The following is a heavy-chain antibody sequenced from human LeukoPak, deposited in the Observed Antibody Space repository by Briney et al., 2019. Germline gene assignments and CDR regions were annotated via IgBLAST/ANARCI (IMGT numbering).Heavy chain of an antibody. CDR1: GYSFTGYW. V-gene: IGHV5-51*01. Sequence: GESLMISCKGSGYSFTGYWIRWVRQMPGKGLEWMGIIYPGDSDTRYSPSFQGQVTISADKSISTAYLQWSSLKASDTAMYYCARQAGYSYGSNWFDPWGQGTLVTVSS. D-gene: IGHD5-18*01. CDR2: IYPGDSDT. J-gene: IGHJ5*02. CDR3: ARQAGYSYGSNWFDP.